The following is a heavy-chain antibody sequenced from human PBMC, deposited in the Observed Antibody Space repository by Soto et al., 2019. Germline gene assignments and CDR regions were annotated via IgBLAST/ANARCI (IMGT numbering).Heavy chain of an antibody. D-gene: IGHD6-13*01. CDR1: GFTFSTYW. CDR3: AREGLDTAGFFDI. V-gene: IGHV3-74*01. Sequence: GGSLRLSCAASGFTFSTYWMHWFRQAPGKGLMWVSRIKSDGSSTTYADSVKGRFTISRDNAKNTLYLQMSSLRAEDTAVYYCAREGLDTAGFFDIWGQGTMVTVSS. CDR2: IKSDGSST. J-gene: IGHJ3*02.